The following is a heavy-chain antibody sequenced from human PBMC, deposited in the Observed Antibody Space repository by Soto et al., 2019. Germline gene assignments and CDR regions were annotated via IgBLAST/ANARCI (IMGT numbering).Heavy chain of an antibody. J-gene: IGHJ4*02. Sequence: ASVKVSCKASGYRFTTYGLNWLRQAPGQRPEWMAWINTFNGNTYSAQKFQGRVTMTTDTSTSTVFMELRSLTSDDTAMYYCARELGISTAAPFDYWGQGTLVTVSS. CDR1: GYRFTTYG. V-gene: IGHV1-18*01. CDR2: INTFNGNT. D-gene: IGHD6-13*01. CDR3: ARELGISTAAPFDY.